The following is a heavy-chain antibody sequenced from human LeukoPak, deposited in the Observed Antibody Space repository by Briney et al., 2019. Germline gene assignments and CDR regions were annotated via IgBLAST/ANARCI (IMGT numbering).Heavy chain of an antibody. CDR2: INEDGSEN. CDR3: ATGGSRFGHNTC. Sequence: GGSLRLSCAVSGFSVSNNYMSWVRQAPGKGLEWVANINEDGSENSYVDSVKGRFTISRDNAKNSLFLQMNSLRAEDTAVYYCATGGSRFGHNTCWGQGTLVTVSS. J-gene: IGHJ4*02. V-gene: IGHV3-7*04. D-gene: IGHD3-10*01. CDR1: GFSVSNNY.